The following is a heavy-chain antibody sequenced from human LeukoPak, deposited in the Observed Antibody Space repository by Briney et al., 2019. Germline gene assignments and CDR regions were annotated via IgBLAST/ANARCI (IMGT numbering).Heavy chain of an antibody. CDR2: ISYDGSNK. V-gene: IGHV3-30-3*01. CDR3: ARDGFCSSTTCYVPDYYNMDV. CDR1: GFTFSSYA. Sequence: GGSLRLSCAASGFTFSSYAMHWVRQAPGKGLEWVAVISYDGSNKYHADSVKGRFTISRGNSKNTLYLQMNSLRAEDTAVYYCARDGFCSSTTCYVPDYYNMDVWGQGTTVTVSS. D-gene: IGHD2-2*03. J-gene: IGHJ6*02.